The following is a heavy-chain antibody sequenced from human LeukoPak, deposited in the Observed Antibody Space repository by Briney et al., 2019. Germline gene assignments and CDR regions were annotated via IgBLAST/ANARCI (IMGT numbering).Heavy chain of an antibody. CDR3: ARFSSGCSAASCYLTN. Sequence: PSETLSLTCTVGGGSLSSHYWSWIRQPPGKGLELVGHIYYTGTTFYNPSLNSRVIISLDTSRNQFSLRLTSVTAADTAVYYCARFSSGCSAASCYLTNWGQGTLVTVSS. CDR2: IYYTGTT. V-gene: IGHV4-59*11. J-gene: IGHJ4*02. CDR1: GGSLSSHY. D-gene: IGHD2-2*01.